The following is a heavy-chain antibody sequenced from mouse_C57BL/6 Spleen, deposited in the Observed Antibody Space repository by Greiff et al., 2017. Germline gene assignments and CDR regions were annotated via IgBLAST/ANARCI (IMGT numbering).Heavy chain of an antibody. Sequence: VQRVESGPGLVQPSQSLSITCTVSGFSLTSYGVHWVRQSPGKGLEWLGVIWRGGSTDYNAAFMSRLSITKDNSKSQVFFKMNSLQADDTAIYYCAKEDGYPYWYFDVWGTGTTVTVSS. J-gene: IGHJ1*03. CDR3: AKEDGYPYWYFDV. V-gene: IGHV2-5*01. CDR1: GFSLTSYG. CDR2: IWRGGST. D-gene: IGHD2-3*01.